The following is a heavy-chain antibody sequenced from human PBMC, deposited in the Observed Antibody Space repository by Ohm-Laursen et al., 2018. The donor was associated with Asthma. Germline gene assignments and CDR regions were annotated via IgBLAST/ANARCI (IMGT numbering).Heavy chain of an antibody. CDR2: ISYDGSNT. D-gene: IGHD3-3*01. Sequence: SLRLSCSASGFSFSSYGMHWVRQAPGKGLEWVALISYDGSNTYYADSVKGRFTISRDNSKNTLYLQMNSLRPDDTAVYYCARDVMEWYLPAFDFWGQGTLVTVSS. CDR1: GFSFSSYG. J-gene: IGHJ4*02. CDR3: ARDVMEWYLPAFDF. V-gene: IGHV3-30*03.